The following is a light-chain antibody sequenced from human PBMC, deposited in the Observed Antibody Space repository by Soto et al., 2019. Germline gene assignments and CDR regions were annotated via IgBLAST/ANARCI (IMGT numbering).Light chain of an antibody. CDR3: CSYAGGATVV. V-gene: IGLV2-23*01. J-gene: IGLJ3*02. CDR2: EGS. CDR1: SSDVGNYNL. Sequence: QSVLTQPASVSGSPGQSISISCSVTSSDVGNYNLVSWYQQHPGKAPKLMIYEGSVRPSGVSNRFSGSQSGNTASLTISGLQAEDEADYHCCSYAGGATVVFGGGTKLTVL.